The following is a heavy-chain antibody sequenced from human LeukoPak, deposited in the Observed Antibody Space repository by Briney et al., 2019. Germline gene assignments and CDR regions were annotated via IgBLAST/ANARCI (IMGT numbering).Heavy chain of an antibody. CDR1: GFTFNRFW. CDR2: IKQDGSDI. J-gene: IGHJ5*02. CDR3: ARDQGTFWFDP. D-gene: IGHD1-1*01. Sequence: GGSLRLSCAASGFTFNRFWMAWVRQAPGKGLEWVASIKQDGSDIYYVDSVKGRFTISRDNAKNSLYLQMNSLGAEDTAVYYCARDQGTFWFDPWSQGTLVTVSS. V-gene: IGHV3-7*04.